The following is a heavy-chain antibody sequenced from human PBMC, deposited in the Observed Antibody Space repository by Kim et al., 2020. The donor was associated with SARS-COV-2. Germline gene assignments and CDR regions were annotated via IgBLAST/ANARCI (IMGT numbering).Heavy chain of an antibody. J-gene: IGHJ4*02. D-gene: IGHD6-13*01. CDR2: IIPIFGTA. CDR1: GGTFSSYA. Sequence: SVKVSCKASGGTFSSYAISWVRQAPGQGLEWVGGIIPIFGTANYAQKFQGRVTITADESTSTAYMELSSLGSEDTAVYYCAGGYSSSWGLYYIDYWGQGALDTVSS. V-gene: IGHV1-69*13. CDR3: AGGYSSSWGLYYIDY.